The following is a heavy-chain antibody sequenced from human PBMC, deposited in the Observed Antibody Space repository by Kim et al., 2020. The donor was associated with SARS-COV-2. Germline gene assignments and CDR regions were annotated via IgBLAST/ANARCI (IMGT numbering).Heavy chain of an antibody. J-gene: IGHJ4*02. Sequence: ASVKVSCEAYGYTFTGHYIHWVRQAPGQGLEWMGRVNPNNGGTNYAQKFQGRVTMTRDTSIGTAYMELSRLRSDDTAVYFCARDLIATAGTTFDYWGQGTLVTVSS. CDR1: GYTFTGHY. CDR2: VNPNNGGT. D-gene: IGHD6-13*01. CDR3: ARDLIATAGTTFDY. V-gene: IGHV1-2*06.